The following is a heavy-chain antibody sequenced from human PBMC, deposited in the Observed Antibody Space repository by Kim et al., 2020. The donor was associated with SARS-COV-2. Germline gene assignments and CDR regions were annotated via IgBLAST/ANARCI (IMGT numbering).Heavy chain of an antibody. J-gene: IGHJ6*02. Sequence: ASVKVSCKASGYTFTSYDINWVRQATGQGLEWMGWMNPNSGNTGYAQKFQGRVTMTRNTSISTAYMELSSLRSEDTAVYYCARGLSSSWYGFYSSGWDNYYYYGMDVWGQGTTVTVSS. CDR2: MNPNSGNT. CDR3: ARGLSSSWYGFYSSGWDNYYYYGMDV. CDR1: GYTFTSYD. D-gene: IGHD6-13*01. V-gene: IGHV1-8*01.